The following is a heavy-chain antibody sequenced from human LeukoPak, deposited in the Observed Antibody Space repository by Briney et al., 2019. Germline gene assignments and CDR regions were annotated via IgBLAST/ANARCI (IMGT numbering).Heavy chain of an antibody. CDR1: GFTFSSYA. CDR2: FYHRGST. D-gene: IGHD5-18*01. CDR3: MSGYSYGYYS. Sequence: GSLRLSCAASGFTFSSYAMHWVRQPPGKGLEWIGCFYHRGSTYCNPSLRSRVTVSGGSSQSRFSLDLTSVTAADTAIYYCMSGYSYGYYSWGQGILVTVSS. V-gene: IGHV4-59*04. J-gene: IGHJ4*02.